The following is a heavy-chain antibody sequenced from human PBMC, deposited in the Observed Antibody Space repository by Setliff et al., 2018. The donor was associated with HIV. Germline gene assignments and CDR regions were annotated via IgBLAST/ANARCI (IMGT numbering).Heavy chain of an antibody. CDR3: AKDGYSSSWYHPCC. D-gene: IGHD6-13*01. CDR1: GFTFSSYG. Sequence: HPGGSLRLSCAASGFTFSSYGMHWVRQAPGKGLEWVAFIRYDGSNKYYADSVKGRFTISRDNSKNTLYLQMNSLRAEDTAVYYCAKDGYSSSWYHPCCWGQGTLVTVSS. J-gene: IGHJ4*02. CDR2: IRYDGSNK. V-gene: IGHV3-30*02.